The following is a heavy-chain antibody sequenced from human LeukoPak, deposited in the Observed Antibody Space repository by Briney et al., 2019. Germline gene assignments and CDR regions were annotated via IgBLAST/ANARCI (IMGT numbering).Heavy chain of an antibody. CDR3: ARDPEGAAGVDY. D-gene: IGHD6-13*01. CDR1: GGTFSSYA. V-gene: IGHV1-69*04. Sequence: GASVKVSCKASGGTFSSYAISWVRQAPGQGLERMGRIIPILGIANYAQKFQGRVTITADKPTSTAYMELSSLRSEDTAVYYCARDPEGAAGVDYWGQGTLVTVSS. CDR2: IIPILGIA. J-gene: IGHJ4*02.